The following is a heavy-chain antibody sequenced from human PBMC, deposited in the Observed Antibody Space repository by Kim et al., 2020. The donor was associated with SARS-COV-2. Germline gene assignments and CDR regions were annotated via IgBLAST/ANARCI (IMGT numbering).Heavy chain of an antibody. CDR2: IYYSGST. J-gene: IGHJ4*02. V-gene: IGHV4-59*13. Sequence: SETLSLTCTVSGGSISSYYWSWIRQPPGKGLEWIGYIYYSGSTNYNPSLKSRVTISVDTSKNQFSLKLSSVTAADTAMYYCVRSGSYYNFPLYYFDYWGQGTLVTVSS. CDR1: GGSISSYY. D-gene: IGHD3-10*01. CDR3: VRSGSYYNFPLYYFDY.